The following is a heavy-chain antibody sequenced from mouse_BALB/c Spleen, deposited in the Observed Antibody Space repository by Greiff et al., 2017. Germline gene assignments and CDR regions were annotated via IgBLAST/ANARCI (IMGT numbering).Heavy chain of an antibody. CDR1: GYTFTSYW. D-gene: IGHD1-1*01. CDR3: ARGYYGSSPYCAMDY. CDR2: IDPSDSYT. J-gene: IGHJ4*01. V-gene: IGHV1-69*02. Sequence: QVQLQQPGAELVKPGASVKLSCKASGYTFTSYWMHWVKQRPGQGLEWIGEIDPSDSYTNYNQKFKGKATLTVDKSSSTAYMQLSSLTSEDSAVYYCARGYYGSSPYCAMDYWGQGTSVTVSS.